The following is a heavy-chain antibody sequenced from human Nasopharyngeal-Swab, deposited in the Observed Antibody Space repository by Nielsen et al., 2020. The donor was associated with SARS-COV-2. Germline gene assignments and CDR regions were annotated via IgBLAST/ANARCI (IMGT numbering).Heavy chain of an antibody. CDR1: GFTFSSYA. V-gene: IGHV3-23*01. CDR2: ISGSGGST. CDR3: AKRAAVEFHFDY. J-gene: IGHJ4*02. D-gene: IGHD3-10*01. Sequence: GESLKISCAASGFTFSSYAMSWVRQAPGKGLEWVSSISGSGGSTYYADSVKGRFTISRDNSKNTLYLQMNSLRAEDTAVYYCAKRAAVEFHFDYWGQGTLVTVSS.